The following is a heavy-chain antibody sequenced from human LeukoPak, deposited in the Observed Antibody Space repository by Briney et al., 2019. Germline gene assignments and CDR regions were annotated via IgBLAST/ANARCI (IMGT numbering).Heavy chain of an antibody. Sequence: KPSETLSLTCAVYGGSFSGYYWSWIRQPPGKGLEWIGYIYYSGSTDYNPSLQSRVTISVDTSKNQFSLKLSSVTAADTAVYYCARTAGWSFGFDYWGQGTLVTVSS. D-gene: IGHD1-26*01. V-gene: IGHV4-59*12. J-gene: IGHJ4*02. CDR2: IYYSGST. CDR3: ARTAGWSFGFDY. CDR1: GGSFSGYY.